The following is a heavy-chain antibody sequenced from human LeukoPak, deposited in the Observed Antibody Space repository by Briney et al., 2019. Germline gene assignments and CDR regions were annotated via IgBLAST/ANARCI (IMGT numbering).Heavy chain of an antibody. J-gene: IGHJ4*02. V-gene: IGHV4-59*01. CDR1: GGSISGYY. CDR3: ARVRGNYFPDY. Sequence: SETLSLTCTVSGGSISGYYWSWIRQPPGKGLEWIGYIYYSGSTNYNPSLKSRLTISVDTSRNQFSPKLSSVTAADTAVYYCARVRGNYFPDYWGQGTLVTVSS. CDR2: IYYSGST. D-gene: IGHD4-11*01.